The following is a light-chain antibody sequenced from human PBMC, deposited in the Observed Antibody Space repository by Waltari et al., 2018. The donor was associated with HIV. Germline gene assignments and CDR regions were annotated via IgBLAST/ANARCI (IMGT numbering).Light chain of an antibody. J-gene: IGLJ3*02. CDR3: QSYDSSNSWV. CDR1: RGSIASNS. Sequence: NFMLTQPHSVSESPGKTVTISCTRSRGSIASNSVQWYQQRPGSSPTTVIYEDNQRPSGVPDRFSGSIDSSSNSASLTISGLKTEDEADYYCQSYDSSNSWVFGGGTKLTVL. V-gene: IGLV6-57*01. CDR2: EDN.